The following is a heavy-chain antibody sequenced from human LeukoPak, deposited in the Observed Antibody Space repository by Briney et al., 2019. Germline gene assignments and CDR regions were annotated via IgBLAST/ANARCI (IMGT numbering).Heavy chain of an antibody. CDR1: GFTFSDYY. D-gene: IGHD1-26*01. CDR2: ISDSGGST. V-gene: IGHV3-23*01. J-gene: IGHJ4*02. CDR3: AKEPAPGVG. Sequence: GGSLRLSCAASGFTFSDYYMSWIRQAPGKGLEWVSAISDSGGSTCYADSVKGRFIISRDNSKNTLYLQMNSLRAEDTAVYYCAKEPAPGVGWGQGTLVTVSS.